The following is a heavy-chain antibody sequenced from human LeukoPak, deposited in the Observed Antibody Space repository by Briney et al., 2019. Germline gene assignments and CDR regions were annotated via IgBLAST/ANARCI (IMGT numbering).Heavy chain of an antibody. Sequence: GGSLRLSCAASGFTFSSHSMNWVRQAPGKGLEWVSSISSSSSYIYYADSVKGRFTISRDNAKNSLYLQMNSLRAEDTAVYYCARDLRQPYDILGSAGDFDYWGQGTLVTVSS. CDR3: ARDLRQPYDILGSAGDFDY. D-gene: IGHD3-9*01. CDR1: GFTFSSHS. J-gene: IGHJ4*02. CDR2: ISSSSSYI. V-gene: IGHV3-21*01.